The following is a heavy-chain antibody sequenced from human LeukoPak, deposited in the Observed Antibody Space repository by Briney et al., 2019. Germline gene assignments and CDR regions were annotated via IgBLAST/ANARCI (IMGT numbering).Heavy chain of an antibody. V-gene: IGHV3-66*04. Sequence: GGSLRLSCTASGFTASSKYMSWVRQASGKGLEGVSFIRRDATTAYEDSVQGRFTISRDDSKNTLYLQMNSLRVEDTAVYYCARRRGGYGEGEFDYWGQGTLVTVSP. CDR2: IRRDATT. CDR3: ARRRGGYGEGEFDY. D-gene: IGHD4-17*01. J-gene: IGHJ4*02. CDR1: GFTASSKY.